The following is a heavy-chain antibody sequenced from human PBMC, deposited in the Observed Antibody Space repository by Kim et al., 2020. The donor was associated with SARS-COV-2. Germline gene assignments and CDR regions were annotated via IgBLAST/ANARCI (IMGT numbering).Heavy chain of an antibody. CDR2: IYTSGST. Sequence: SETLSLTCTVSGGSISSYYWSWIRQPAGKGLEWIGRIYTSGSTNYNPSLESRVTMSVDTSKNQFSLNLSSVTAADTAVYYCARVKNIAVANWFDPWGQGTLVTVSS. J-gene: IGHJ5*02. V-gene: IGHV4-4*07. CDR1: GGSISSYY. CDR3: ARVKNIAVANWFDP. D-gene: IGHD6-19*01.